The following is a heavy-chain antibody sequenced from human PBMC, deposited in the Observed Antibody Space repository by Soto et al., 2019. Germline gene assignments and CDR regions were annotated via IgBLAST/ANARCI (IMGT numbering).Heavy chain of an antibody. D-gene: IGHD6-13*01. J-gene: IGHJ3*02. CDR3: ARVSVAAAGVAFDI. Sequence: PSETLSLTCTVSGGSISSYYWSWIRQPPGKGLEWIGYIYYSGSTNYNPSLKSRVTISVDTSKNQFSLKLSSVTAADTAVYYCARVSVAAAGVAFDIWGQGTRVTVSS. V-gene: IGHV4-59*01. CDR1: GGSISSYY. CDR2: IYYSGST.